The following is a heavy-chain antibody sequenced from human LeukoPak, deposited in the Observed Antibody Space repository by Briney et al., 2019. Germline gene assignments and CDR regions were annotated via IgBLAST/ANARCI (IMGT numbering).Heavy chain of an antibody. V-gene: IGHV3-74*01. CDR3: ARGSPYSGSYYHAMGGFDP. Sequence: GGSLRLSCAASGFTFSSYWMHWVRQAPGKGLVWVSRINTDGSSTSYADSVKGRFTISRDNAKNTLYLQMNSLRAEDTAVYYCARGSPYSGSYYHAMGGFDPWGQGTLVTVSS. CDR1: GFTFSSYW. D-gene: IGHD1-26*01. J-gene: IGHJ5*02. CDR2: INTDGSST.